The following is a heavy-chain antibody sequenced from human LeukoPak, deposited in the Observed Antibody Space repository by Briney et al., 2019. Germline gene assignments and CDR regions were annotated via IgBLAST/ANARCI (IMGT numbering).Heavy chain of an antibody. CDR3: ARVRGTFETD. CDR1: GASISTYY. J-gene: IGHJ1*01. CDR2: LYYSGST. Sequence: SETLSLTCTVSGASISTYYWSWVRQPPGKGLEWIGYLYYSGSTTYSPSLKSRVTMSVDTSKSQFSLKLNSVTAADTAIYYCARVRGTFETDWGQGTLVTVSS. V-gene: IGHV4-59*01. D-gene: IGHD2/OR15-2a*01.